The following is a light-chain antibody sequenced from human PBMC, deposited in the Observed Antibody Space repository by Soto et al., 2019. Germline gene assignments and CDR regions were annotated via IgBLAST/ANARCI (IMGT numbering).Light chain of an antibody. V-gene: IGLV1-51*01. CDR2: DND. Sequence: QSVLTQPPSVSAAPGQRVTISCSGTNSNIGENFVSWYRQFPGTAPDLLIYDNDKRPSEIPDRFSGSKSGTSATLGITELQTGDEADYYCSSFTSTRTVVFGGGTKLTVL. CDR1: NSNIGENF. J-gene: IGLJ3*02. CDR3: SSFTSTRTVV.